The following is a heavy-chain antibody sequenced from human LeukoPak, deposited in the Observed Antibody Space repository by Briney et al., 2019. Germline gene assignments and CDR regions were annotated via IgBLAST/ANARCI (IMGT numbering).Heavy chain of an antibody. CDR3: TREGPYCSSTSCSSNFDY. Sequence: HLGGSLRLSCTASGFTFGDYAMSWVRQAPGKGLEWVGFIRSKAYGGTTEYAASVKGRFTISRDDSKSIAYLQMNSLKTEDTAVYYCTREGPYCSSTSCSSNFDYWGQGTLVTVSS. CDR2: IRSKAYGGTT. D-gene: IGHD2-2*01. J-gene: IGHJ4*02. V-gene: IGHV3-49*04. CDR1: GFTFGDYA.